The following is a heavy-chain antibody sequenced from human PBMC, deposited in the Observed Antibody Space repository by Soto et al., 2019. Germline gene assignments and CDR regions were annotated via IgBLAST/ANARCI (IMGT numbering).Heavy chain of an antibody. CDR3: ARASSSRYDFDY. Sequence: ASVKVSCKASGYTFTNYGFSWVRQAPGQGLEWMGWISGYNGNTKYAEKFQGRVTMATDTSTSTAHMELRSLRSDDTAVYDCARASSSRYDFDYWGQGTLVTVYS. D-gene: IGHD6-13*01. V-gene: IGHV1-18*01. CDR2: ISGYNGNT. J-gene: IGHJ4*02. CDR1: GYTFTNYG.